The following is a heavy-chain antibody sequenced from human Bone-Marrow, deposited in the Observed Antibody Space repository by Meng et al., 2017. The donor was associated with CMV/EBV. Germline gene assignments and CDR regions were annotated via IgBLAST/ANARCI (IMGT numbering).Heavy chain of an antibody. CDR2: INPNSGGT. J-gene: IGHJ4*02. CDR1: GYTFTGYY. CDR3: ARDSYYYGSGSSLPIDY. V-gene: IGHV1-2*02. Sequence: ASVKVSCKASGYTFTGYYMHWVRQAPGQGLEWMGWINPNSGGTNYAQKFQGRVTMTRDTSISTAYMELSRLRSDDTAVYYCARDSYYYGSGSSLPIDYWGQGTLATVSS. D-gene: IGHD3-10*01.